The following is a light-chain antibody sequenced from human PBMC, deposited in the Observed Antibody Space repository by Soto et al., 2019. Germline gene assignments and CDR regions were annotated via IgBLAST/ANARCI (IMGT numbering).Light chain of an antibody. CDR3: QQRSNWPPEYT. J-gene: IGKJ2*01. V-gene: IGKV3-15*01. CDR1: QSVTSN. CDR2: GAS. Sequence: EIVMTQSPATLSVSPGERATLSCRASQSVTSNLAWYQQRPGQVPRLLIYGASTRATGIPARFSGSGSGTEFTLTITSLQSEDFAVYYCQQRSNWPPEYTFGQGTKLEIK.